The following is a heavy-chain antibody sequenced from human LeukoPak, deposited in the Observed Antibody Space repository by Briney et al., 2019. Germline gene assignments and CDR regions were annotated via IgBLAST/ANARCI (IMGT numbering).Heavy chain of an antibody. CDR3: ARSLWSLSAAFDI. D-gene: IGHD3-10*01. CDR1: GYTFTSYG. Sequence: GASVKVSCKASGYTFTSYGISWVRQAPGQGLEWMGWISAYNGNTNYAQKFQGRVTITADKSTSTAYMELSSLRSEDTAVYYCARSLWSLSAAFDIWGQGTMVTVSS. J-gene: IGHJ3*02. V-gene: IGHV1-18*01. CDR2: ISAYNGNT.